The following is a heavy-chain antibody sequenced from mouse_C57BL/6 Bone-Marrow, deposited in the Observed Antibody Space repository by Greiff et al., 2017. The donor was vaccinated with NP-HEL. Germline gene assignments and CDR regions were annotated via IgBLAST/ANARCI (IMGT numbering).Heavy chain of an antibody. CDR1: GYTFTDYE. CDR2: IDPETGGT. CDR3: TRIANWDVWYFDY. V-gene: IGHV1-15*01. J-gene: IGHJ2*01. Sequence: VQLQQSGAELVRPGASVTLSCKASGYTFTDYEMHWVKQTPVHGLEWIGAIDPETGGTAYNQKFKGKAILTADKSSSTAYMELRSLTSEDSAVYYCTRIANWDVWYFDYWGQGTTLTVSS. D-gene: IGHD4-1*01.